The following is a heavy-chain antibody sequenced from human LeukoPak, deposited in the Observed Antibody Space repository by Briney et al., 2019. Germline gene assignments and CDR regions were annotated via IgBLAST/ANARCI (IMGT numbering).Heavy chain of an antibody. CDR1: GFTFYDYA. V-gene: IGHV3-9*01. Sequence: GGSLXLSCAASGFTFYDYAMHWVRQAPGKGXXWVSGISWNSGSIGYADSVKGRFIISRDNAKNSLYLQMNSLGAEDTALYYCAKDISGYSGHRIPHGMDVWGQGTTVTVSS. CDR3: AKDISGYSGHRIPHGMDV. CDR2: ISWNSGSI. D-gene: IGHD5-12*01. J-gene: IGHJ6*02.